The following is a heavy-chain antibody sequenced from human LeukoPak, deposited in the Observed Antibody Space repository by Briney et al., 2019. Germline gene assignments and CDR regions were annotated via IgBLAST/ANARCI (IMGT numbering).Heavy chain of an antibody. J-gene: IGHJ1*01. CDR1: GFLFNNYG. Sequence: GGSLRLSCAASGFLFNNYGLHWVRQAPGKGLEWVAFIRYDGSNKYYADSVKGRFTISRDNSKNTLYLQMNSLRAEDTAVYYCAKEVKILVVVAAMSLQHWGQGTLVTVSS. CDR3: AKEVKILVVVAAMSLQH. CDR2: IRYDGSNK. V-gene: IGHV3-30*02. D-gene: IGHD2-15*01.